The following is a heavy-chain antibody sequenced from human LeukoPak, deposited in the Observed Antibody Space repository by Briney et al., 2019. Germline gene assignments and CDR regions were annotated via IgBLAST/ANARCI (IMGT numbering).Heavy chain of an antibody. D-gene: IGHD3-9*01. CDR2: IWYDGSNK. CDR3: AGYFDWLPRLDV. Sequence: GGSLRLSCAASGFTFSSYGMHWVRQAPGKGLEWVAVIWYDGSNKYYADSVKGRFTISRDNSKNTLYLQMNSLRAEDTAVYYCAGYFDWLPRLDVWGQGTTVTVSS. V-gene: IGHV3-33*01. J-gene: IGHJ6*02. CDR1: GFTFSSYG.